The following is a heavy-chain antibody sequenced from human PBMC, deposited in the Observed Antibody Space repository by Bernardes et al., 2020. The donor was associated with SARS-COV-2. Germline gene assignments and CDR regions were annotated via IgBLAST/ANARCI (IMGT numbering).Heavy chain of an antibody. CDR2: IYWDDDK. D-gene: IGHD2-2*03. Sequence: SGLTLSKPTQTLTLTCPFSWFSLSPSGVGVGWIRQPPGKALEWLALIYWDDDKRYSPSLKSRLTITKDTSKNQVVLTMTNMDPVDTATYYCAHRLDIVVLPAAINDAFDSWGQGTMGTVSS. J-gene: IGHJ3*02. V-gene: IGHV2-5*02. CDR3: AHRLDIVVLPAAINDAFDS. CDR1: WFSLSPSGVG.